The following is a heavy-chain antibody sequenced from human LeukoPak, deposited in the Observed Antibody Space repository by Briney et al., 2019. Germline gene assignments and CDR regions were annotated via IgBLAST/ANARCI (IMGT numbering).Heavy chain of an antibody. CDR2: ISSSGSVGST. V-gene: IGHV3-23*01. CDR3: ARAYSSSWYDF. Sequence: GGSLRLSCAASGFTFSSYAMSWVRQAPGKGLEWVSGISSSGSVGSTYYADSVKGRFTISRDNSKNTLYLQINSVRAEDTAVYYCARAYSSSWYDFWGQGTLVTVSS. CDR1: GFTFSSYA. J-gene: IGHJ5*01. D-gene: IGHD6-13*01.